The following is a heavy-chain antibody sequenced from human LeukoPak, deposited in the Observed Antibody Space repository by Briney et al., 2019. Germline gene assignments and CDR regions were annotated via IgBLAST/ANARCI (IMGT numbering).Heavy chain of an antibody. CDR1: GFTFSNYA. D-gene: IGHD3-9*01. Sequence: GGSLRLSCAASGFTFSNYAMSWVRQAPGKGLEWVSAITGSSGNTYYADSVKGRFTISRDNYKNTLYLQMNSLRDEDTAVYYCAKWGDFYVLTGYYVPDFWGQGTLVTVSS. J-gene: IGHJ4*02. V-gene: IGHV3-23*01. CDR3: AKWGDFYVLTGYYVPDF. CDR2: ITGSSGNT.